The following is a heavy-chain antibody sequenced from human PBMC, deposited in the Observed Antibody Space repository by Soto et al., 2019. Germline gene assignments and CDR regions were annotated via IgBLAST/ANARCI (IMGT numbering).Heavy chain of an antibody. J-gene: IGHJ4*02. CDR1: GGSXSSGTXX. CDR2: XFYSGSF. Sequence: QVQLQESGPGLVKPSQTLSLTCTVSGGSXSSGTXXXXXXXXXXXXXXXXXXXXFYSGSFYYTPSLRGRVMILADTSKNQFTLRLSSVTAADTAVYYCARXPXTPSIFGVALPYFFDYWGQGTLVTVSS. CDR3: ARXPXTPSIFGVALPYFFDY. V-gene: IGHV4-31*03. D-gene: IGHD3-3*01.